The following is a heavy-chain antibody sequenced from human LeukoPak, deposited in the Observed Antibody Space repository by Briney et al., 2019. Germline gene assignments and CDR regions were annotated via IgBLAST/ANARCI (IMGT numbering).Heavy chain of an antibody. D-gene: IGHD6-19*01. V-gene: IGHV3-64D*09. CDR2: ISSNGGST. J-gene: IGHJ4*02. Sequence: GGSLRLSCSASGFTFSSYAMHWVRQAPGKGLECVSAISSNGGSTYYADSVKGRFTISRDNSKNTLYLQMSSLRAEDTAVYYCVKGHIAVAGSDYWGQGTLVTVSS. CDR3: VKGHIAVAGSDY. CDR1: GFTFSSYA.